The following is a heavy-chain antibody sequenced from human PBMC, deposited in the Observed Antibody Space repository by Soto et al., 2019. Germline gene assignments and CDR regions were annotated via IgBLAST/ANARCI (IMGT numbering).Heavy chain of an antibody. Sequence: ESGGGVVQPGRSLRLSCTASGFTFSSYAMHWVRQAPGKGLEWVAVISYDGSNKYYADSVKGRFTISRDNSKNTMYLQMNSLRVEDTAVYYCARPHSSGWFGDLDYWGQGTLVTVSS. J-gene: IGHJ4*02. CDR3: ARPHSSGWFGDLDY. CDR1: GFTFSSYA. V-gene: IGHV3-30-3*01. CDR2: ISYDGSNK. D-gene: IGHD6-19*01.